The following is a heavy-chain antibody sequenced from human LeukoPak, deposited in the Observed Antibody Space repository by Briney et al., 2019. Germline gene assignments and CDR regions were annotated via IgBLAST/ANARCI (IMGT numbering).Heavy chain of an antibody. J-gene: IGHJ6*03. V-gene: IGHV1-2*02. D-gene: IGHD6-13*01. Sequence: GASVKVSCKASGYTFTGYYMHWVRQDLRQGLQWMGWINPNSGDAEYAQKFQGRVTMTRDTSISTVYMELSSLRSDDTAVYYCARADSVPAGDYHYWYMDVWGKGTTVTVSS. CDR2: INPNSGDA. CDR1: GYTFTGYY. CDR3: ARADSVPAGDYHYWYMDV.